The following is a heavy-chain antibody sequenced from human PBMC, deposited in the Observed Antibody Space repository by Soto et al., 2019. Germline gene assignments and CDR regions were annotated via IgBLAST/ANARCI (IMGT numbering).Heavy chain of an antibody. Sequence: SETLSLTRAVSGPTISSSNWWSWVRQPPGKGLEWIGEIYHRGSTNYNPSLKSRVTISGDKSKNQFSLKLSSVTAADTAVYYCARGYGADTAMVNGLYYGMDVWGQGTTVT. CDR2: IYHRGST. CDR1: GPTISSSNW. J-gene: IGHJ6*02. V-gene: IGHV4-4*02. D-gene: IGHD5-18*01. CDR3: ARGYGADTAMVNGLYYGMDV.